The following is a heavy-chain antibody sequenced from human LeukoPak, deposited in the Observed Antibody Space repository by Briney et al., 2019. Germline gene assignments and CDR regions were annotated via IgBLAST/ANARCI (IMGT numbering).Heavy chain of an antibody. CDR2: INVGNGNR. CDR1: GYTFTSYA. J-gene: IGHJ3*02. D-gene: IGHD3-22*01. Sequence: ASVKVSCKASGYTFTSYAMHWVRRAPEQRLEWMGWINVGNGNRKYSQKFQGRVTMTTDTSTSTAYMELRSLRSDDTAVYYCARAEWGYCDSSGYWIWGQGTMVTVSS. V-gene: IGHV1-3*01. CDR3: ARAEWGYCDSSGYWI.